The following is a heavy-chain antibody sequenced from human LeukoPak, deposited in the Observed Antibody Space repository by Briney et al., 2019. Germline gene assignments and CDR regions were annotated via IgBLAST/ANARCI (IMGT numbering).Heavy chain of an antibody. J-gene: IGHJ4*02. V-gene: IGHV4-59*01. D-gene: IGHD3-22*01. CDR2: IYYSGST. CDR3: ARATYHYDSSGPALEN. CDR1: GDSIANYY. Sequence: PSETLSLTCTVSGDSIANYYWSWIRQPPGKGLEWIGHIYYSGSTNFNPSLKSRVTLSVDTSKNQFSLKLTSVTAADTAVYYCARATYHYDSSGPALENWGQGTLVTVSS.